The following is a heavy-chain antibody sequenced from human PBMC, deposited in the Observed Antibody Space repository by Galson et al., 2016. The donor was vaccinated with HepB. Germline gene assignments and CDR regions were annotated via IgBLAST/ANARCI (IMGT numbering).Heavy chain of an antibody. J-gene: IGHJ2*01. V-gene: IGHV3-23*01. Sequence: LRLSCATSGFTFSIYWMHWVRQAPGKGLEWVSAISGSGGSTYYADSVKGRFTISRDNSKNTLSLQMNSLRAEDTAVYYCAKVPYYNYWYFDLWGRGTLVTVSS. CDR2: ISGSGGST. D-gene: IGHD3-22*01. CDR1: GFTFSIYW. CDR3: AKVPYYNYWYFDL.